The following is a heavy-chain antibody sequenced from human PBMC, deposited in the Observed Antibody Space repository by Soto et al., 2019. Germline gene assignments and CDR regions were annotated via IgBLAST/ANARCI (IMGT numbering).Heavy chain of an antibody. D-gene: IGHD2-21*02. J-gene: IGHJ6*02. V-gene: IGHV1-69*13. CDR2: IIPIFGTA. CDR1: GGTFSSYA. CDR3: ARDYCGGDCYGPGGYYGMDV. Sequence: GASVKVSCKASGGTFSSYAISWVRQAPGQGLEWMGGIIPIFGTANYAQKFQGRVTITADESTSTAYMELSSLRSEDTAVYYCARDYCGGDCYGPGGYYGMDVWGQGTTVTVSS.